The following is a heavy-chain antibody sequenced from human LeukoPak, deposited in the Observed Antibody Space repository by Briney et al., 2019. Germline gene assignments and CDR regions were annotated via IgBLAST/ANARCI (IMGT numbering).Heavy chain of an antibody. V-gene: IGHV3-74*01. D-gene: IGHD1-20*01. CDR1: GFTFNTYA. CDR2: ISDDGRNV. J-gene: IGHJ4*02. CDR3: AASFRISGTTFYY. Sequence: GGSLRLSCVVSGFTFNTYAMTWVRQAPGKGLEWVSHISDDGRNVNYADSVKGRFTVSRDTAKNTLLLQMDSLRVEDTAVYYCAASFRISGTTFYYWGQGTMVTVSS.